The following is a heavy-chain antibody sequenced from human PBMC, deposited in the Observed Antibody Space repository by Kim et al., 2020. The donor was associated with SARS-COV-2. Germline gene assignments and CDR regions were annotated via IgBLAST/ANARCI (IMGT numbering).Heavy chain of an antibody. CDR2: INDDGSRA. CDR3: ARQKGSSNAFNS. J-gene: IGHJ5*01. V-gene: IGHV3-74*03. CDR1: GFSFGNYW. D-gene: IGHD4-4*01. Sequence: GGSLRLSCAASGFSFGNYWMHWVRQGPGKGLEWVAFINDDGSRATYADSVKGRFSISRDNFKSTVYLEMNSLRPEDTAVYYCARQKGSSNAFNSWGQRTLVT.